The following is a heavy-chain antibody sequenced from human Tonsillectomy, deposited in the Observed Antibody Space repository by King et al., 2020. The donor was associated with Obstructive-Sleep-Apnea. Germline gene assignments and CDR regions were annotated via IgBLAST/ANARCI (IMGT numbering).Heavy chain of an antibody. CDR1: GFTFSTYS. V-gene: IGHV3-30*02. CDR3: ARVRQGYQVSEY. D-gene: IGHD2-2*01. Sequence: QLVQSGGGVVQPGGSLTLACAASGFTFSTYSMHGVRKAPGKGLEGVAFIRNDETVKYYADSVKGRFTISRDNSQNTLYLQMNNLRVEDTALYYCARVRQGYQVSEYWGQGTLVTVSS. J-gene: IGHJ4*02. CDR2: IRNDETVK.